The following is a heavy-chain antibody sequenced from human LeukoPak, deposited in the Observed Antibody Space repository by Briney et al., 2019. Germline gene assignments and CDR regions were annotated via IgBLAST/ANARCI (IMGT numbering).Heavy chain of an antibody. Sequence: RPSETLSLTCAVYGGSFSGYYWSWIRQPPGKGLEWIGEINHSGSTNYNPSLKGRVTISVDTSKNQSSLKLSSVTAADTAVNYCARQGVAVRGVMILKRPAGFDYWGQGILVTVSS. CDR2: INHSGST. J-gene: IGHJ4*02. CDR3: ARQGVAVRGVMILKRPAGFDY. V-gene: IGHV4-34*01. D-gene: IGHD3-10*01. CDR1: GGSFSGYY.